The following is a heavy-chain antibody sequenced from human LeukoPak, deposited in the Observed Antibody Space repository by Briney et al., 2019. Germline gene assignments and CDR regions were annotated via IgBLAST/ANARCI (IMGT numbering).Heavy chain of an antibody. Sequence: GGSLRLSCAASGFSFSAYAMSWVRQAPGKGLEWVGRIKSRTDGGTTEYAAPLKARFTISRDDSKNTLYLQINSLKTEDTAVYYCTDLGDYGVGWGQGTLVTVSS. CDR2: IKSRTDGGTT. V-gene: IGHV3-15*01. CDR3: TDLGDYGVG. J-gene: IGHJ4*02. D-gene: IGHD4-17*01. CDR1: GFSFSAYA.